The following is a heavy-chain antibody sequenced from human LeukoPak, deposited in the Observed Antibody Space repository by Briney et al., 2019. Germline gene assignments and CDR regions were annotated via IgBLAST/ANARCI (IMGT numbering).Heavy chain of an antibody. V-gene: IGHV4-34*01. CDR3: ARGLYTVIAASALTNWFDP. Sequence: PSETLSLTCAVYGGSFSGYYWSWIRQPPGKGLEWIGEINHSGSTNYNPSLKSRVTISVDTSKNQFSPELSSVTAADTAVYYCARGLYTVIAASALTNWFDPWGQGTLVTVSS. D-gene: IGHD6-13*01. CDR2: INHSGST. J-gene: IGHJ5*02. CDR1: GGSFSGYY.